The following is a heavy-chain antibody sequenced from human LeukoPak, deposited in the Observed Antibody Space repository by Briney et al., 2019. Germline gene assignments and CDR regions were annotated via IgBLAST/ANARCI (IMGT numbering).Heavy chain of an antibody. J-gene: IGHJ4*02. CDR3: VKGGYDILTGYTSFDY. V-gene: IGHV3-64D*06. CDR1: GFTFSSYA. CDR2: ISSNGGNT. D-gene: IGHD3-9*01. Sequence: GGSLRLSCSAPGFTFSSYAMHWVRQAPGKGLEYVSAISSNGGNTYYADSVKGRFTISRDNSKNTLYLQMSSLRAEDTAVYYCVKGGYDILTGYTSFDYWGQGTLVTVSS.